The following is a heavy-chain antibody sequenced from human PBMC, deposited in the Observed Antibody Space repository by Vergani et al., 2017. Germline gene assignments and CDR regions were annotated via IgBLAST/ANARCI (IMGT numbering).Heavy chain of an antibody. V-gene: IGHV3-33*01. J-gene: IGHJ4*02. CDR2: IWYDGSNK. CDR1: GFTFSSYG. CDR3: ARGRRGCSSTSCYLYFDY. Sequence: QVQLVESGGGVVQPGRSLRLSCAASGFTFSSYGMHWVRQAPGKGLEWVAVIWYDGSNKYYADSVKGRFTISRDNSKNTLYLQMNSLRAEDTAVYYCARGRRGCSSTSCYLYFDYWGQGTLVTVSS. D-gene: IGHD2-2*01.